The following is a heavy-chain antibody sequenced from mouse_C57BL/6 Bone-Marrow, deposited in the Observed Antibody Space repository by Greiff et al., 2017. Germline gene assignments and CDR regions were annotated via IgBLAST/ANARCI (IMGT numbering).Heavy chain of an antibody. CDR2: IHPNSGST. J-gene: IGHJ4*01. V-gene: IGHV1-64*01. CDR1: GYTFTSYW. Sequence: VQLQQPGAELVKPGASVKLSCKASGYTFTSYWMHWVKQRPGQGLEWIGMIHPNSGSTNYNEKLKSKATLTVDKSSSTAYMQLSSLTSEDSAVYYCASSTVVATNAMDYWGQGTSVTVSS. CDR3: ASSTVVATNAMDY. D-gene: IGHD1-1*01.